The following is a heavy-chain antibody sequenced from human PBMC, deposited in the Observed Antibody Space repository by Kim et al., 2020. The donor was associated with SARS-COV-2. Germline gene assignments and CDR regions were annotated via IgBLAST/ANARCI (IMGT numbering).Heavy chain of an antibody. V-gene: IGHV3-11*06. D-gene: IGHD3-10*01. J-gene: IGHJ4*02. CDR3: ARDSLLWFAVDY. Sequence: YADAVKGRSTISRDKAKNALYLQMNSLRAEDTAVYYCARDSLLWFAVDYWGQGTLVTVSS.